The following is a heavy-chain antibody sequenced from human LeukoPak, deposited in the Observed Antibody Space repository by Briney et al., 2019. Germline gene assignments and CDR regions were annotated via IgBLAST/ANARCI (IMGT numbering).Heavy chain of an antibody. J-gene: IGHJ4*02. CDR1: GGTFSSYA. Sequence: GASVKVSCRASGGTFSSYAISWVRQAPGQGLEWMGGIIPIFGTANYAQKFQGRVTITADESTSTAYMELSSLRSEDTAVYYCARVSSYCSSTSCRLYHLDYWGQGTLVTVSS. V-gene: IGHV1-69*13. D-gene: IGHD2-2*01. CDR2: IIPIFGTA. CDR3: ARVSSYCSSTSCRLYHLDY.